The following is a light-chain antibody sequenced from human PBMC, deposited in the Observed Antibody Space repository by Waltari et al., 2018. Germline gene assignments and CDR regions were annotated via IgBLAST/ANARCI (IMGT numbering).Light chain of an antibody. Sequence: DIQMTQSPSSLSASVGDRVTITCRTSQAIRNDLGWFQQKPGKSPKRLIHGASRLQSGVPSRFSGSGYGTEFTLTINSLQPEDFATYYCLQHNTYPLTFGGGTKV. CDR2: GAS. J-gene: IGKJ4*01. CDR3: LQHNTYPLT. V-gene: IGKV1-17*01. CDR1: QAIRND.